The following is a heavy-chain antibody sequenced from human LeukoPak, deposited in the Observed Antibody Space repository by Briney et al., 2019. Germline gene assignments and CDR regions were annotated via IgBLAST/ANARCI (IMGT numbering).Heavy chain of an antibody. CDR3: AREANAFDI. Sequence: NPSETLSLTCTVSGGSISSYYWSWIRQPPGKGLEWIGYIYYSGSTNYNPSLKSRVTISVDTSKNQFSLKLSSVTAADTAVYYCAREANAFDIWGQGTMVTVSS. J-gene: IGHJ3*02. V-gene: IGHV4-59*01. CDR1: GGSISSYY. CDR2: IYYSGST.